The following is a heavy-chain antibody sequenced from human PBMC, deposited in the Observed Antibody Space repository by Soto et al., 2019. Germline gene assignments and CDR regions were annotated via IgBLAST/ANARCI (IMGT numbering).Heavy chain of an antibody. CDR1: GGSTRSYY. D-gene: IGHD6-19*01. CDR3: TTGSGWLTDQ. CDR2: IHYSENA. Sequence: QLQESGPGLVKPSETLSLTCTASGGSTRSYYWNWIRQSPGKGLEWIENIHYSENANYNPSLMGRVTISLDTSNKQCSLKINSVTAADTAMYYCTTGSGWLTDQWGRGTRVTVSS. V-gene: IGHV4-59*08. J-gene: IGHJ4*02.